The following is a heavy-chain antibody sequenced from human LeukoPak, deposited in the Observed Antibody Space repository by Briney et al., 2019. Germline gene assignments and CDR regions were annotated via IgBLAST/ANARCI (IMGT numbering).Heavy chain of an antibody. D-gene: IGHD5-18*01. J-gene: IGHJ4*02. CDR3: ARAVRGYSYAYLPY. V-gene: IGHV1-18*01. CDR1: GYTFSSYG. CDR2: ISAYDGNT. Sequence: ASVNVSCKASGYTFSSYGISWVQQAPGQGLEWMGWISAYDGNTNYAQKLQGRVTMTTDTSTSTAYMELRSLRSDDTAVYYCARAVRGYSYAYLPYWGQGTLVTVSS.